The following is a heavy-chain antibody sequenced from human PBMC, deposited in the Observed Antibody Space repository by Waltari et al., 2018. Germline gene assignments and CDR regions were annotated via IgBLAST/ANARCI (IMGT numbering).Heavy chain of an antibody. CDR3: ARGEEDIVVVPAATPFDY. CDR2: IYYSGST. CDR1: GGSISSSSYY. J-gene: IGHJ4*02. D-gene: IGHD2-2*01. V-gene: IGHV4-39*07. Sequence: QLQLQESGPGLVKPSETLSLTCTVSGGSISSSSYYWGWLRQPPGKGLEWIGSIYYSGSTYYNPSLKSRVTISVDTSKNQFSLKLSSVTAADTAVYYCARGEEDIVVVPAATPFDYWGQGTLVTVSS.